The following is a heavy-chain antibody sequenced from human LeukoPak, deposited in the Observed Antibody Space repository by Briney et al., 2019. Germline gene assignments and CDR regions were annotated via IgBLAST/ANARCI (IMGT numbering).Heavy chain of an antibody. CDR1: GGSISSGDYY. D-gene: IGHD5-12*01. CDR2: IYYSGST. V-gene: IGHV4-30-4*01. Sequence: SETLSLTCTVSGGSISSGDYYWSWIRQPPGKGLEWIGYIYYSGSTYYNPSLMSRVTISIDTSKNQFSLRLTSVTAADTAVYYCARDRDGGYDVLDYWGQGTLVTVSS. CDR3: ARDRDGGYDVLDY. J-gene: IGHJ4*02.